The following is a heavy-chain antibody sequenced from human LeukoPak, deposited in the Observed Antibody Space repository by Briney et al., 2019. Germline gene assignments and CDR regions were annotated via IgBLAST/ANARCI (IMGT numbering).Heavy chain of an antibody. V-gene: IGHV4-30-2*01. Sequence: PSETLSLTCTVSGGSISSGGYYWSWIRQPTGKGLEWIGYIYHSGSTYYNPSLKSRVTISVDRSKNQFSLKLSSVTAADTAVYYCARAGSSWYYFDYWGQGTLVTVSS. J-gene: IGHJ4*02. D-gene: IGHD6-13*01. CDR3: ARAGSSWYYFDY. CDR1: GGSISSGGYY. CDR2: IYHSGST.